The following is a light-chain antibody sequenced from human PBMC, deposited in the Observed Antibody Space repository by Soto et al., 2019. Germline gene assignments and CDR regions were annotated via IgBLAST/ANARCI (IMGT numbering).Light chain of an antibody. CDR2: GVN. J-gene: IGLJ1*01. CDR3: SVYTRTSTYV. V-gene: IGLV2-18*01. CDR1: VNDVTAYYR. Sequence: QSVLTQPPSVSGSPGQSVTISCSGTVNDVTAYYRVSWYQQTPGTAPKLLIYGVNNRPSGVPDRFSGSRSGNTASLTISGLQAEDEADYYCSVYTRTSTYVFGTGTKLTVL.